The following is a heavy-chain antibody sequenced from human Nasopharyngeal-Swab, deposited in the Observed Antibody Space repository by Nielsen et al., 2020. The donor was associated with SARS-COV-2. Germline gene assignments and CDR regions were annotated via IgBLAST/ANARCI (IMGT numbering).Heavy chain of an antibody. V-gene: IGHV3-21*01. J-gene: IGHJ3*01. D-gene: IGHD1-26*01. CDR1: GFSVSTHD. CDR2: INAAGTYT. Sequence: GESLKISCAASGFSVSTHDMNWVRQAPGRGLEWLSAINAAGTYTYSADSVRGLLTTSRDNAQNALFLQLTSLPVEDTALYFCARVHSATYQVRDAFDVWGQGTMVTVSS. CDR3: ARVHSATYQVRDAFDV.